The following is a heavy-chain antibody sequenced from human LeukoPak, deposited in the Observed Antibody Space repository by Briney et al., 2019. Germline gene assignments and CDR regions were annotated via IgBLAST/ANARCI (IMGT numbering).Heavy chain of an antibody. J-gene: IGHJ5*02. CDR1: GYTFANYA. D-gene: IGHD2-15*01. CDR2: VSTYNGDA. CDR3: ARGCSGGYCYSSTDSVWFDP. Sequence: ASVKVSCTASGYTFANYAINWVRQAPGHGLEWMGWVSTYNGDAKYAQSVQGRVTLTTDTSTTTAHMELRSLTSDDTAVYYCARGCSGGYCYSSTDSVWFDPWGQGTLVTVSS. V-gene: IGHV1-18*01.